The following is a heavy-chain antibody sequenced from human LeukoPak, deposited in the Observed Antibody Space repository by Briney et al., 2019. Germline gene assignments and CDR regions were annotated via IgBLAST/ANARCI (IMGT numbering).Heavy chain of an antibody. CDR2: INHSGST. CDR3: AKSGGYGLIDY. D-gene: IGHD1-26*01. Sequence: SETLSLTCTVSGGSVSSSSYYWGWIRQPPGKGLAWIGEINHSGSTNYNPSLQSRVTISIDTAKNQFSLRLNSVTAADTAMYYCAKSGGYGLIDYWGQGTRVTVSS. CDR1: GGSVSSSSYY. V-gene: IGHV4-39*01. J-gene: IGHJ4*02.